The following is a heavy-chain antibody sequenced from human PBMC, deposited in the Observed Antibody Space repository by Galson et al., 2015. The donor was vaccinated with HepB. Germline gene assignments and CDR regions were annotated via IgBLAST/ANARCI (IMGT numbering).Heavy chain of an antibody. CDR3: ARTRPKERSGSFFD. V-gene: IGHV2-70*04. J-gene: IGHJ4*02. Sequence: PALVKPTQTLTLTCTFSGFSLSTSGMRVSWIRQPPGKALEWLARIDWDDDKFYSTSLRTRLTISKDTSKNQVVLTMTNMDPVDTATYYCARTRPKERSGSFFDWGQGTLVTVSS. D-gene: IGHD1-26*01. CDR2: IDWDDDK. CDR1: GFSLSTSGMR.